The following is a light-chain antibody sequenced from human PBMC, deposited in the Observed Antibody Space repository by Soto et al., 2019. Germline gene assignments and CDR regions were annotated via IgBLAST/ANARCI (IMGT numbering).Light chain of an antibody. J-gene: IGKJ1*01. CDR3: QQYNNWPWT. Sequence: EIVLSQSPDTLSLSPGERATLSCRASQSVTTYLAWYQQKPGQAPRLLIYDASNRATGIPARFSGSGSGTDFTLTISSLEPEDFAVYYCQQYNNWPWTFGQGTKVDIK. CDR1: QSVTTY. CDR2: DAS. V-gene: IGKV3-11*01.